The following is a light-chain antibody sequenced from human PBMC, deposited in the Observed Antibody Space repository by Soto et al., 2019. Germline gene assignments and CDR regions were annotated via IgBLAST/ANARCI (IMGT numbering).Light chain of an antibody. CDR3: QYYNNWLGA. J-gene: IGKJ4*01. CDR2: GAS. V-gene: IGKV3-15*01. CDR1: QSVSNY. Sequence: EIVLTQSPATLSLSPGERATLSCRASQSVSNYLAWYQQKLGQAPRLLIYGASTRASGIPARFSGSGAGTEFFLTISSLQSEDFAVYYCQYYNNWLGAFGGGTKVDI.